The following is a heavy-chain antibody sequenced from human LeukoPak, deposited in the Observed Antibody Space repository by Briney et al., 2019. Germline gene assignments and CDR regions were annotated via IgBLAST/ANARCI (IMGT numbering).Heavy chain of an antibody. CDR1: GFTGSSNY. V-gene: IGHV3-53*01. Sequence: GGSLRLSCAASGFTGSSNYMTWVRQAPGKGLGWGSVISRGGTTSPADYAKGRFTISRDNSTNTLYLQMTSPRAEATAVYYCARGGYYFAYWGQGTLVTVSS. J-gene: IGHJ4*02. CDR2: ISRGGTT. D-gene: IGHD3-10*01. CDR3: ARGGYYFAY.